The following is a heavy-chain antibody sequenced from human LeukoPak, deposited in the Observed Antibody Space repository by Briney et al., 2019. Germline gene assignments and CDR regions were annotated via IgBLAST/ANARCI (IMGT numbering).Heavy chain of an antibody. CDR1: GFTFDDYP. CDR2: ISWNSGTM. D-gene: IGHD1-26*01. J-gene: IGHJ5*02. CDR3: VKGNSGSYSQDWFDP. Sequence: GGSLTLSCAASGFTFDDYPMHWVRQVPGKGLEWVSGISWNSGTMGYADSVKGRFTISRDNAKNSLYLQMNSLRADDMALYYCVKGNSGSYSQDWFDPWGQGTLVTVSS. V-gene: IGHV3-9*03.